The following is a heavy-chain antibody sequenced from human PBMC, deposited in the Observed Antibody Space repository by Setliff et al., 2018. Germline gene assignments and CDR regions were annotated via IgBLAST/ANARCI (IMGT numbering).Heavy chain of an antibody. CDR2: IWFDGGNE. V-gene: IGHV3-33*03. J-gene: IGHJ4*02. D-gene: IGHD3-16*02. Sequence: GGSLRLSCAASGFTFRNYGMHWVRQAPGKGPEWVAVIWFDGGNEFYADSVRGRLTISRDNSKNTMYLQMSSLRSEDTAVYYCVKASSDLSMAYFDLWGQGTRVTVS. CDR1: GFTFRNYG. CDR3: VKASSDLSMAYFDL.